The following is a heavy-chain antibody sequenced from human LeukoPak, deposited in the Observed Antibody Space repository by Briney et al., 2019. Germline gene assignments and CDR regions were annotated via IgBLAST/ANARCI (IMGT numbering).Heavy chain of an antibody. V-gene: IGHV4-4*02. D-gene: IGHD4-17*01. CDR1: GGSISSSNW. CDR2: TYDSGST. Sequence: PSGTLSLTCAVSGGSISSSNWWSWVRQPPGKGLEWIGETYDSGSTKYNPSLKSRVTISVGKSKNQFSLKLSSVTAADTAVYYCARITVTTETNWFDPWGQGTLVTVSS. J-gene: IGHJ5*02. CDR3: ARITVTTETNWFDP.